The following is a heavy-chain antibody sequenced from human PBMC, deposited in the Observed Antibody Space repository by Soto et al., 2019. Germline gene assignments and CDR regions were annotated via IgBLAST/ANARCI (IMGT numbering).Heavy chain of an antibody. D-gene: IGHD3-10*01. J-gene: IGHJ2*01. V-gene: IGHV3-33*01. CDR1: GFTFSSYG. Sequence: GGSLRLSCAASGFTFSSYGMHWVRQAPGKGLELVAVIWYDGSNKYYADSVKGRFTISRDNSKNTLYLQMNSLRAEDTAVYYCARDWYYGSGSYYTPYWYFDLWGRGTLVTVSS. CDR3: ARDWYYGSGSYYTPYWYFDL. CDR2: IWYDGSNK.